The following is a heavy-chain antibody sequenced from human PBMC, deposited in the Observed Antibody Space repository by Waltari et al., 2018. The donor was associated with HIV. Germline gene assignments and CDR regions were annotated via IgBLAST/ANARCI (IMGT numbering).Heavy chain of an antibody. CDR1: GFTFSRHW. Sequence: VESGGGFVQPGGSLRLSCAASGFTFSRHWMSWVRSAPGKGLEWVANIKGDGSERNYVDSVKGRFTISRDNAKNSVYLQMKSLRVEDTAVYFCVREEDFGTIFLNYYYGMDVWGRGTSVTVSS. V-gene: IGHV3-7*01. CDR3: VREEDFGTIFLNYYYGMDV. D-gene: IGHD3-3*02. CDR2: IKGDGSER. J-gene: IGHJ6*02.